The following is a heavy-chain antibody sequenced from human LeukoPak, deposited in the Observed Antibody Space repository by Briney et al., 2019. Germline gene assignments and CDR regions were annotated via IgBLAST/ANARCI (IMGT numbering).Heavy chain of an antibody. D-gene: IGHD3-22*01. V-gene: IGHV2-5*01. J-gene: IGHJ3*02. Sequence: TLSLTCTVSGGSISSGSYYWSWIRQPAGKGLEWLALIYWNDDKRYSPSLKSRLTITKDTSKNQVVLTMTNMDPVDTATYYCAHSASRRYYDSSGQGAFDIWGQGTMVTVSS. CDR3: AHSASRRYYDSSGQGAFDI. CDR2: IYWNDDK. CDR1: GGSISSGSYY.